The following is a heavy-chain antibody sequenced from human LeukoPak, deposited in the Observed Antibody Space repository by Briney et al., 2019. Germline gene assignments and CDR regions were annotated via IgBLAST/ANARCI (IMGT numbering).Heavy chain of an antibody. CDR3: ARGGLGYCISTNCYMADY. J-gene: IGHJ4*02. V-gene: IGHV3-23*01. D-gene: IGHD2-2*02. Sequence: GGSLRLSCAASGFTFSSYAMSWVRQAPGKGLEWVSAISGSGGSTNYADSVKGRFTISRDNAKNTLYLQMNSLRAEDTAVYYCARGGLGYCISTNCYMADYWGQGTLATVSS. CDR1: GFTFSSYA. CDR2: ISGSGGST.